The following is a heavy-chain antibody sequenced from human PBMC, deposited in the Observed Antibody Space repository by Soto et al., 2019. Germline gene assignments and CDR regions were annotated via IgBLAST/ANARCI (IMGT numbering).Heavy chain of an antibody. CDR3: TRDSGCGGDCYENYFDY. V-gene: IGHV3-49*03. CDR2: IRSKGYGGTT. Sequence: GGSLRLSCTASGFSFSGYAMRWLRRAPGKKLEWVGFIRSKGYGGTTDHAASVKGRFTISRDDSKSIAYLQMNSLKPEDTAVYYCTRDSGCGGDCYENYFDYWGQGTLVTVSS. CDR1: GFSFSGYA. D-gene: IGHD2-21*02. J-gene: IGHJ4*02.